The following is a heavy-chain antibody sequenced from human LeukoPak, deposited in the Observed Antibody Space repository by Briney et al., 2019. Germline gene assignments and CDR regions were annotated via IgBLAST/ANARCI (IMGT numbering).Heavy chain of an antibody. CDR2: ISSSSSYI. D-gene: IGHD3-3*01. J-gene: IGHJ4*02. CDR1: GFTFSSYS. Sequence: PGGSLRLSCAASGFTFSSYSMNWVRQAPGKGLEWVASISSSSSYIYYADSVKGRFTISRDNAKNSLYLQMNSLRAEDTAVYYCARVAIFGVIDFDYWGQGTLVTVSS. CDR3: ARVAIFGVIDFDY. V-gene: IGHV3-21*01.